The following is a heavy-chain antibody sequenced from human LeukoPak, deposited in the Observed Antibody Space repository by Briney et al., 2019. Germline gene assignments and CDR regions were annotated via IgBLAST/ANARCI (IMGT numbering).Heavy chain of an antibody. D-gene: IGHD6-19*01. Sequence: SETLSLTCTVSGGSISSYYWSWIRQPPGKGLEWIGYIYYSGSTNYSPSLKSRVTISVDTSKNQFSLKLSSVTAADTAGYYCARGQWLATGYWFDPWGQGTLVTVSS. V-gene: IGHV4-59*08. CDR3: ARGQWLATGYWFDP. J-gene: IGHJ5*02. CDR2: IYYSGST. CDR1: GGSISSYY.